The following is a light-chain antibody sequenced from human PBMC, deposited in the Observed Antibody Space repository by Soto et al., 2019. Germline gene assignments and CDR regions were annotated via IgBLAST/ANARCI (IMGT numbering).Light chain of an antibody. CDR3: QQYSGSIT. V-gene: IGKV3-20*01. CDR2: ASS. Sequence: EIVLTQSPGTLSLYPGETATLSCRASQSLGGNNLAWYHHRPGQAPRLLIYASSRRATGIADRFSGSGSGTDYTLTISRLEPADFAIYYCQQYSGSITFGQGTRLEIE. CDR1: QSLGGNN. J-gene: IGKJ5*01.